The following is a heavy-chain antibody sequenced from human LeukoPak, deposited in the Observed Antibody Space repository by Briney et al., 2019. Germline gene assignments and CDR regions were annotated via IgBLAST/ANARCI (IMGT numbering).Heavy chain of an antibody. CDR1: GFTFSSYW. Sequence: PGGSLRLSCAASGFTFSSYWMSWVRQAPGKGLEWVANIKQDGSEKYCVDSVKGRFTISRDNAKNSLYLQMNSLRAEDTAVYYCARVEEGILTGYFDYWGQGTLVTVSS. CDR3: ARVEEGILTGYFDY. J-gene: IGHJ4*02. CDR2: IKQDGSEK. D-gene: IGHD3-9*01. V-gene: IGHV3-7*01.